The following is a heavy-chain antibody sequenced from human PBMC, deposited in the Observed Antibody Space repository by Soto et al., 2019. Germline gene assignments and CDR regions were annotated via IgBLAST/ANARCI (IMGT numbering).Heavy chain of an antibody. V-gene: IGHV3-30-3*01. CDR1: GFTFSSYA. J-gene: IGHJ4*02. Sequence: QVPLVESGGGVVQPGRSLRLSCAASGFTFSSYAMHWVRQAPGKGLEWVAVISYDGSNKYYADSVKGRFTISRDNSKTLYLQMNSLRAEDTAVYHCVRDKSPYSSGWHNRHFDNWGQRTLVTVSS. D-gene: IGHD6-19*01. CDR3: VRDKSPYSSGWHNRHFDN. CDR2: ISYDGSNK.